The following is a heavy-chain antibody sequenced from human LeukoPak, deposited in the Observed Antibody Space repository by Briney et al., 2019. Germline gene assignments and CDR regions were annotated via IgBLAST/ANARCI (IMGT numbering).Heavy chain of an antibody. Sequence: PSQTLSLTCTVSGGSISSGGYYWSWIRQHPGKGLEWIGYIYYSGSTYYNPSLKSRVTISVDTSKNQFSLKLSSVTAADTAVYYCARAAREQPTHCSSTSCQPNWFDPWGQGTLVTVSS. D-gene: IGHD2-2*01. CDR2: IYYSGST. CDR3: ARAAREQPTHCSSTSCQPNWFDP. CDR1: GGSISSGGYY. J-gene: IGHJ5*02. V-gene: IGHV4-31*03.